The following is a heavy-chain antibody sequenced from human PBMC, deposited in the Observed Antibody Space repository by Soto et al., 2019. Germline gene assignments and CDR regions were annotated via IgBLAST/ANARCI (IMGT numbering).Heavy chain of an antibody. Sequence: QVQLVQSGAEVKRPEASVRISCKASGYSFTTYYIHWERQAPGQGLEWMGIIDPSGGAPTYAQNFQGRITMTRDTSANLVYLTLSSLRSDETAVYYCARVPYDTAAYYAFWGQGTLVTVSA. CDR3: ARVPYDTAAYYAF. CDR2: IDPSGGAP. V-gene: IGHV1-46*01. CDR1: GYSFTTYY. D-gene: IGHD3-22*01. J-gene: IGHJ4*02.